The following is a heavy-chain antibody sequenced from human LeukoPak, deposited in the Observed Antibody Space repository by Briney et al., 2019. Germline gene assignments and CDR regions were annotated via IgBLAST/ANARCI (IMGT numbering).Heavy chain of an antibody. CDR1: GGSISSYY. CDR2: INHSGST. CDR3: ARDGFGAVVRGWFHP. J-gene: IGHJ5*02. Sequence: SETLSLTCTVSGGSISSYYWSWIRQPPGKGLEWIGEINHSGSTNYNPSLKSRVTISVDTSKNQFSLKLSSVTAADTAVYYCARDGFGAVVRGWFHPWGNGTLVTVSS. D-gene: IGHD3-10*01. V-gene: IGHV4-34*01.